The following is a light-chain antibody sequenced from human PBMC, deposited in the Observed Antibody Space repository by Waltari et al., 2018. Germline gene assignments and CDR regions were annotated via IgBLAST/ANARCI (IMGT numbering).Light chain of an antibody. CDR1: SSTIGSNY. V-gene: IGLV1-47*01. Sequence: QSVLTQPPSASGTPGQRVTISCSGSSSTIGSNYVYWYQHLPGTAPKLLIYRNDQRPSGVPDRVAGSKSGTSASLAIRELRSEDEADYYCVAWDDSLSATVFGGGTKLTVL. CDR2: RND. J-gene: IGLJ3*02. CDR3: VAWDDSLSATV.